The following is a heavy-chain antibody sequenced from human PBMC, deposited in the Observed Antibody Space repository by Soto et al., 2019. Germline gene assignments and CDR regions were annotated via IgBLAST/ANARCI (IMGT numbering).Heavy chain of an antibody. J-gene: IGHJ4*02. D-gene: IGHD3-10*01. Sequence: QVQLQESGPGLVKPSQTLSLTCTVSGGSISSGGYYWSWIRQHPGKGLEWIGYIYYSGSTYYNPSLKSRVTISVDTSKNQFSLKLSSVTAADTAVYYCARALRGGYYYGSGSYYPYYFDYWGQGTLVTVSS. V-gene: IGHV4-31*03. CDR1: GGSISSGGYY. CDR3: ARALRGGYYYGSGSYYPYYFDY. CDR2: IYYSGST.